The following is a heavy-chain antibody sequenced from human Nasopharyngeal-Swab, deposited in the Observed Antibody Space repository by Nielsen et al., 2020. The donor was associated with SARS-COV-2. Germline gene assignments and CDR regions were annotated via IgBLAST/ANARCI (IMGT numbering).Heavy chain of an antibody. Sequence: ASVKVSCKASGYTFTSYGISWVRQAPGQGLEWMGWISAYNGNTNYAQKLQGRVTMTTDTSTSTACMELRSLRSDDTAVYYCARENSPPTYYDFWSGYSPNYFDYWGQGTLVTVSS. CDR2: ISAYNGNT. J-gene: IGHJ4*02. V-gene: IGHV1-18*01. D-gene: IGHD3-3*01. CDR1: GYTFTSYG. CDR3: ARENSPPTYYDFWSGYSPNYFDY.